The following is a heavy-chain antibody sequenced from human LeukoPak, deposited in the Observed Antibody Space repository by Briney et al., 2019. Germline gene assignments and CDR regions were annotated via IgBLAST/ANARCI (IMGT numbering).Heavy chain of an antibody. V-gene: IGHV3-48*01. J-gene: IGHJ4*02. CDR3: ARDFNAAVTTGY. CDR1: GFSFANYG. D-gene: IGHD4-17*01. Sequence: GGSLRLSCVGSGFSFANYGTNWVRQAPGRGLEWVSYISTSRTDYADSVKGRFTVSRDDAKNSLYPQMNSLRAEDTAVYYCARDFNAAVTTGYWGQGTLVTVSP. CDR2: ISTSRT.